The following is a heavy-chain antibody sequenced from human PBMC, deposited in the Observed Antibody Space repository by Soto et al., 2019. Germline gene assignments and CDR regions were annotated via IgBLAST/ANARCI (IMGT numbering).Heavy chain of an antibody. CDR1: GGSISSGGYY. CDR2: IYYSGST. V-gene: IGHV4-31*03. D-gene: IGHD2-2*01. Sequence: PSETLSLTCTVSGGSISSGGYYWSWIRQHPGKGLEWIGYIYYSGSTYYNPSLKSRVTISVDTSKNQFSLKLSSVTAADTAVYYCAREYCSSTSCHQLWFDPWGQGTLVTVSS. CDR3: AREYCSSTSCHQLWFDP. J-gene: IGHJ5*02.